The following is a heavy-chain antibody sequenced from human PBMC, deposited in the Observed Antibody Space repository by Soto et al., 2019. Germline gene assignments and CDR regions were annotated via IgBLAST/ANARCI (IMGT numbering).Heavy chain of an antibody. V-gene: IGHV3-30*04. CDR1: GFSFSSYA. D-gene: IGHD3-3*02. CDR2: ISYDGTNK. CDR3: TRLGINRAFDN. J-gene: IGHJ3*02. Sequence: QVQMVESGGGVVQPGRSLRLSCAASGFSFSSYAMHWVRQAPGKGLEWVAVISYDGTNKYYADSVKGRFTISRDNSKNTLYVQMNSLRAEDTAVFHCTRLGINRAFDNWGQGTMVTVSS.